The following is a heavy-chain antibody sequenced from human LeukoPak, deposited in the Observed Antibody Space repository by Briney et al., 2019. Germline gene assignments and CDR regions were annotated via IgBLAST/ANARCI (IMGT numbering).Heavy chain of an antibody. CDR1: GFTFSSYG. V-gene: IGHV3-33*01. CDR2: IWYDGSNK. CDR3: ARELDYYDSSRHGSWFDP. D-gene: IGHD3-22*01. J-gene: IGHJ5*02. Sequence: GGSLRLSCAASGFTFSSYGMHWVRQAPGKGLEWVAVIWYDGSNKYYADSVKGRFTISRDNSKNTLYLQMNSLRAEDTAVYYCARELDYYDSSRHGSWFDPWGQGTLVTVSS.